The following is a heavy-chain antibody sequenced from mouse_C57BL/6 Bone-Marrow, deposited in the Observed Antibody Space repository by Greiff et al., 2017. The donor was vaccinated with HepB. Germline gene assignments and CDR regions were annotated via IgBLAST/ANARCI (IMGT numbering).Heavy chain of an antibody. CDR3: ARQVVATRYFDV. D-gene: IGHD1-1*01. J-gene: IGHJ1*03. V-gene: IGHV5-12*01. CDR1: GFTFSDYY. Sequence: EVHLVESGGGLVQPGGSLKLSCAASGFTFSDYYMYWVRQTPEKRLEWVAYISNGGGSTYYPDTVKGRFTISRDNAKNTLYLQMSRLKSEDTAMYYCARQVVATRYFDVWGTGTTVTVSS. CDR2: ISNGGGST.